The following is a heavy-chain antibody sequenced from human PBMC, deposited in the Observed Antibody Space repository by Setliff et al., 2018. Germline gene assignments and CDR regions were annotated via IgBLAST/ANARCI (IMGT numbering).Heavy chain of an antibody. V-gene: IGHV1-18*01. CDR2: VSTYNGDT. CDR3: ARRPIALAGYRKGAFDI. J-gene: IGHJ3*02. D-gene: IGHD6-19*01. Sequence: ASVKVSCKASGNSFSSFSITWVRQAPGQGLEWMGWVSTYNGDTKYAQNFRGRVTMTTDMSTSTVYMELRTLRSDDTAVYFCARRPIALAGYRKGAFDIWGQGTMVNVSS. CDR1: GNSFSSFS.